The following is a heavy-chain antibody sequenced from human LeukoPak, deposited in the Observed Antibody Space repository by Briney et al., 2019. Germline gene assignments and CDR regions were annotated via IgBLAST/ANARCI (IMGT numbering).Heavy chain of an antibody. V-gene: IGHV3-7*03. CDR3: ARDYTGYFP. J-gene: IGHJ5*02. Sequence: GGSLRLSCAASGFTFSSYWMNLVRQASGKGLEWVANIKTDGSEKYYVDSVKGRFTISRDNAKNSLYLQMNSLRAEDTAVYYCARDYTGYFPWGQGTLVIVSS. CDR1: GFTFSSYW. CDR2: IKTDGSEK. D-gene: IGHD3-9*01.